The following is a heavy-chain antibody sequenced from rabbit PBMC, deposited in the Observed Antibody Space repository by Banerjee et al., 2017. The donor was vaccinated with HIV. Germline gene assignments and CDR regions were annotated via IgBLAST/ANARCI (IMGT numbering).Heavy chain of an antibody. D-gene: IGHD8-1*01. Sequence: YASWATGRFTISKTSSTTVTLQMTSLTAADTATYFCARAGLVVVIDGMDLWGPGTLVTVS. V-gene: IGHV1S40*01. CDR3: ARAGLVVVIDGMDL. J-gene: IGHJ6*01.